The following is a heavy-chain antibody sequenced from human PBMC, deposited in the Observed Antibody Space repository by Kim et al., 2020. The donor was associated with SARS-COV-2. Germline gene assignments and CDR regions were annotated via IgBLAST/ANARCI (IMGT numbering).Heavy chain of an antibody. D-gene: IGHD6-13*01. CDR2: IRSKAYGGTT. CDR3: TRDRLPSRYSSSWYSSGGY. Sequence: GGSLRLSCTASGFTFGDYAMSWFRQAPGKGLEWVGFIRSKAYGGTTEYAASVKGRFTISRDDSKSIAYLQMNSLKTEDTAVYYCTRDRLPSRYSSSWYSSGGYWGQGTLVTVSS. J-gene: IGHJ4*02. V-gene: IGHV3-49*03. CDR1: GFTFGDYA.